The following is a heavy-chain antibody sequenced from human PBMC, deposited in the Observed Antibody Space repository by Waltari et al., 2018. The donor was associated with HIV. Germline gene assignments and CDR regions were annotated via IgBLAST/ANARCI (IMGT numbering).Heavy chain of an antibody. CDR1: GYIFSNYY. Sequence: QVQLVQSGAEVKKPGASVKLSCKASGYIFSNYYMHWVRQAPGQGLEWMGIINLSGGTSTYAQRFQGRVTMTRDTSTSTVYMEVSSLRSEDTAVYYCAREPTGGKMDYWGQGTLVTVSS. J-gene: IGHJ4*02. CDR3: AREPTGGKMDY. CDR2: INLSGGTS. V-gene: IGHV1-46*01. D-gene: IGHD2-15*01.